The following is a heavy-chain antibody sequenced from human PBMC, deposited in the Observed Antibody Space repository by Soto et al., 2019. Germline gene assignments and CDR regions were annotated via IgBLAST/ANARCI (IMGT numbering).Heavy chain of an antibody. Sequence: VQLVQSGAEVKRPGASVKISCKASGDTLSTYYMHWARQAPGQGLEWMGIINPRSGKTNYPQKFQGRVTMTRDTYTNTVYMELSTLRSEDTAMYYCARGVGYSDSSGYPFDYWGQGTLVTVSS. J-gene: IGHJ4*02. V-gene: IGHV1-46*03. CDR1: GDTLSTYY. D-gene: IGHD3-22*01. CDR2: INPRSGKT. CDR3: ARGVGYSDSSGYPFDY.